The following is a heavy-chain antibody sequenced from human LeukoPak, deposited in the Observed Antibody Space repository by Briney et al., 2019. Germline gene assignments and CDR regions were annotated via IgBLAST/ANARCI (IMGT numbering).Heavy chain of an antibody. V-gene: IGHV3-23*01. CDR1: GFIFSTYA. J-gene: IGHJ5*02. Sequence: GGSLRLSCAASGFIFSTYAMAWVRQAPGKGLEWVATVSNLAGTTNHADSVRGRFTVSRDNSNNILYLQMNSLRGEDTAVYYCAKDGLSGYNFDHWGQGTLVTVSS. D-gene: IGHD5-24*01. CDR2: VSNLAGTT. CDR3: AKDGLSGYNFDH.